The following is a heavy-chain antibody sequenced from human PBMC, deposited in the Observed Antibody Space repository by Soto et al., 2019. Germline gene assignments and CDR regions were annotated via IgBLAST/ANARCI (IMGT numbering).Heavy chain of an antibody. D-gene: IGHD2-2*01. Sequence: EVQLVQSGAEVKKPGESLKISCKGSGYSFTSYWIGWVRQMPGKGLEWMGIIYPGDSDTRYSPSFQGQVTISADKSISTATLQWHSRQASDTATHYCARSGLVPAATPWGARYLDSWGRGPLVTVST. J-gene: IGHJ5*01. CDR1: GYSFTSYW. V-gene: IGHV5-51*01. CDR2: IYPGDSDT. CDR3: ARSGLVPAATPWGARYLDS.